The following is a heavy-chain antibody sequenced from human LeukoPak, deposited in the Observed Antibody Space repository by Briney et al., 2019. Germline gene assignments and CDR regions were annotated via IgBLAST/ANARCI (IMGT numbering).Heavy chain of an antibody. CDR2: IYYNEDT. CDR1: GVSIYSSTYY. CDR3: ARQLAAGNDGFDV. V-gene: IGHV4-39*01. J-gene: IGHJ3*01. Sequence: PSETLSLTCSVSGVSIYSSTYYWAWIRQPPGKGLEFIGSIYYNEDTFHNPSLKSRLTISVDTFANLFSLRLTSVTAADTATYYCARQLAAGNDGFDVWGQGTVVTVSS. D-gene: IGHD2-15*01.